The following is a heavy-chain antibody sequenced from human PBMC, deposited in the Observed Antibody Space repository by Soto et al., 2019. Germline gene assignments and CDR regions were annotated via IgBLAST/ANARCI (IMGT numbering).Heavy chain of an antibody. D-gene: IGHD6-19*01. CDR2: ISAYNGNT. CDR1: GYTFTSYG. Sequence: QVQLVQSGAEVKKPGASVKVSCKASGYTFTSYGISWVRQAPGQGLEWMGWISAYNGNTHYTQKLQGRVTMTTHTPSSTAYMELRSLRSDDTAGYYCARDVGGWYTYWGKVTLVTVSS. CDR3: ARDVGGWYTY. V-gene: IGHV1-18*01. J-gene: IGHJ4*02.